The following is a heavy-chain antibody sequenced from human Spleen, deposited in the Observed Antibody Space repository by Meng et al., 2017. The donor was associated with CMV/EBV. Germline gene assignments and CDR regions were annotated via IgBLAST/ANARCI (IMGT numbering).Heavy chain of an antibody. D-gene: IGHD3-3*01. V-gene: IGHV1-8*03. J-gene: IGHJ5*02. CDR3: ARANYDFWSGWNWFDP. CDR2: MNPNSGNT. CDR1: GYTFTSYD. Sequence: ASVKVSCKASGYTFTSYDINWVRQATGQGLEWMGWMNPNSGNTGYAQKFQGRVTITRNTSISTAYMELSSLRSGDTAVYYCARANYDFWSGWNWFDPWGQGTLVTVSS.